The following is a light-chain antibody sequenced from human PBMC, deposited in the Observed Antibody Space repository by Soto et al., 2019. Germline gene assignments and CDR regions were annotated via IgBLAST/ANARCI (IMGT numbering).Light chain of an antibody. CDR2: GAS. J-gene: IGKJ4*01. CDR3: QQYNNWPPLT. V-gene: IGKV3-15*01. Sequence: EXVXTQSXATXXVSPGXRAALSCRASQSVSSNLAWYQQKPGQAPRLLIYGASTRATGIPARFSGSGSGTEFTLTISSLQSEDFAVYYCQQYNNWPPLTFGGGTKVEIK. CDR1: QSVSSN.